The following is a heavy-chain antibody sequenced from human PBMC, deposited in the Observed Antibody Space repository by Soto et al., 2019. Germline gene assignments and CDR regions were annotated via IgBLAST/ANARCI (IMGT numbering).Heavy chain of an antibody. CDR2: ISGSGGST. CDR1: GFTFSSYA. D-gene: IGHD5-18*01. V-gene: IGHV3-23*01. CDR3: AKDLSYCSGGKSGGYSYGSCYFDY. J-gene: IGHJ4*02. Sequence: PGGSLRLSCAASGFTFSSYAMSWVRQAPGKGLEWVSAISGSGGSTYYADSVKGRFTISRDNSKNTLYLQMNSLRAEDTAVYYCAKDLSYCSGGKSGGYSYGSCYFDYWGQGTLVTVSS.